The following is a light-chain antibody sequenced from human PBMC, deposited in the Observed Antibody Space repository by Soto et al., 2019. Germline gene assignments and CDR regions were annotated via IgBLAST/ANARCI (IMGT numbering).Light chain of an antibody. CDR2: DAS. J-gene: IGKJ4*01. CDR1: QSISSH. Sequence: EIVLTQSPATLSLSPGEGATLSCRACQSISSHLAWYQQKPGQAPRLLMYDASNRATGIPARFSGSGSGTDFTLTISSLAPEDFAVYYCQQRPNWPLTFGGGTKVEIK. V-gene: IGKV3-11*01. CDR3: QQRPNWPLT.